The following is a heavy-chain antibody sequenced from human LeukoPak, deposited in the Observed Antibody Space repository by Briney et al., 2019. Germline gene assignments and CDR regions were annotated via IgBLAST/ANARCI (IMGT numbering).Heavy chain of an antibody. V-gene: IGHV3-7*01. CDR2: IKQDGSEK. D-gene: IGHD3-9*01. CDR3: ARATYDILTGYYFDY. Sequence: PGGSLRLSCAASGFTFSSYWMSWVRQAPGKGLEWVANIKQDGSEKYYVDSVKGRFTISRDNAKNSLYLQMNSLRAEDTAVYYCARATYDILTGYYFDYWGQGTLVTVSS. CDR1: GFTFSSYW. J-gene: IGHJ4*02.